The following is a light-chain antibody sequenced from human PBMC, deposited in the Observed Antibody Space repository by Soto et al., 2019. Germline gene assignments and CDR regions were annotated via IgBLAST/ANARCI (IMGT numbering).Light chain of an antibody. CDR1: QSVSSAY. Sequence: TQSPGTLSLSPGERATLSCRASQSVSSAYLAWYQQKPGQAPRLLIYDVSSRATGIPDRFSGSGSGTDFTLTVSRLEPEDFAVYYCQQYGSSPETFGQGTKVEIK. V-gene: IGKV3-20*01. J-gene: IGKJ1*01. CDR2: DVS. CDR3: QQYGSSPET.